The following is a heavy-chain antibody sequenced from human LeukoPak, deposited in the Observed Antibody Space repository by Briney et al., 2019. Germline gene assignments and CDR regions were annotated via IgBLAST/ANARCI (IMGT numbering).Heavy chain of an antibody. Sequence: ASVKVSCKASGGTFSSYAISWVRQAPGQGLEWMGGIIPICGTANYAQKFQSRVTITADKSTSTAYMELSSLRSEDTAVYYCARDSLRRGRRLGGYYYGMDVWGKGTTVTVSS. CDR3: ARDSLRRGRRLGGYYYGMDV. J-gene: IGHJ6*04. CDR2: IIPICGTA. D-gene: IGHD2-15*01. CDR1: GGTFSSYA. V-gene: IGHV1-69*06.